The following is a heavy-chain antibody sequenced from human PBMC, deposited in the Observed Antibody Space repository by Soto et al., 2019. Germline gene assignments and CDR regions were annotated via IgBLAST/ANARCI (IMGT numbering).Heavy chain of an antibody. CDR3: SRSGGRPYSYYGMDV. J-gene: IGHJ6*02. V-gene: IGHV6-1*01. CDR2: TYYRSKWSS. D-gene: IGHD2-15*01. CDR1: GDSVSSDSAA. Sequence: SQTLSLTCAISGDSVSSDSAAWNWIRQSPSRGLEWLGRTYYRSKWSSDYAASVKNRITFSADTSKNQFSLQLNSVTPEDTAVYFCSRSGGRPYSYYGMDVWGQGTTVTVSS.